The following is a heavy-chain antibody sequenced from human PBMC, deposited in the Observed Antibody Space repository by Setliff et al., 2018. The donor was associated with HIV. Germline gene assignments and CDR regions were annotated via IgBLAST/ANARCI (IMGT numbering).Heavy chain of an antibody. Sequence: PSETLSLTCTVSSGFISGRSYYWGWIRQPPGKGLEWIGNIYYSGNTYYNPSLKSRVTISIDTSKNQFSLKLRSVTAADTAVYYCARRSGPVTGDYNWFDPWGQGTLVTVSS. CDR3: ARRSGPVTGDYNWFDP. CDR2: IYYSGNT. D-gene: IGHD2-21*02. J-gene: IGHJ5*02. CDR1: SGFISGRSYY. V-gene: IGHV4-39*07.